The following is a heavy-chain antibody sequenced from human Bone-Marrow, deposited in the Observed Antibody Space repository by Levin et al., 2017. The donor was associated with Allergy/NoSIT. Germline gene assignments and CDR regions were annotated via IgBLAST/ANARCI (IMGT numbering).Heavy chain of an antibody. J-gene: IGHJ4*02. D-gene: IGHD2-15*01. CDR3: ARDAPNCSGGSCAYLNY. V-gene: IGHV3-30-3*01. Sequence: SGGSLRLSCAASGFTFSSYAMHWVRQAPGKGLEWVAVISYDGSNKYYADSVKGRFTISRDNSKNTLYLQMNSLRAEDTAVYYCARDAPNCSGGSCAYLNYWGQGTLVTVSS. CDR1: GFTFSSYA. CDR2: ISYDGSNK.